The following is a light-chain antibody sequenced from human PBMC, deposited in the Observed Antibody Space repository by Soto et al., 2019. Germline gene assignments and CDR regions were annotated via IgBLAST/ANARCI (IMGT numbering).Light chain of an antibody. J-gene: IGLJ2*01. CDR1: SSDVGTYNY. V-gene: IGLV2-14*01. CDR3: SSYTSTRTVV. Sequence: QSVLTQPASVSGSPGQSITISCTGTSSDVGTYNYVSWYQQYPDKAPKLMIYEVSNRPSGVSNRFSGSKSGNTASLTISGLQAEDEADYYCSSYTSTRTVVFGGGTQLTVL. CDR2: EVS.